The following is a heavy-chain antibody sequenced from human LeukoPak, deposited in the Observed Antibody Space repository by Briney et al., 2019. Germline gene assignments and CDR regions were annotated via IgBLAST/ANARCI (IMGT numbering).Heavy chain of an antibody. D-gene: IGHD3-10*01. CDR3: AKVATGGSGSPDY. J-gene: IGHJ4*02. CDR1: GFTFSSYG. V-gene: IGHV3-30*18. Sequence: GRSLRLSCAAPGFTFSSYGMHWVRQAPGKGLEWVAVISYDGSNKYYADSVKGRFTISRDNSKNTLYLQMNSLRAEDTAVYYCAKVATGGSGSPDYWGQGTLVTVSS. CDR2: ISYDGSNK.